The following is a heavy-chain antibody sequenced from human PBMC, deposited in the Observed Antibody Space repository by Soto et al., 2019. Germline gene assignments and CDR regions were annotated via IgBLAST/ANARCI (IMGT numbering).Heavy chain of an antibody. V-gene: IGHV3-21*01. CDR1: GFTFSSYS. D-gene: IGHD3-22*01. CDR3: GRWGRGSSGSYLKY. J-gene: IGHJ4*02. CDR2: ISSSSSYI. Sequence: EVQLVESGGGLVKPGGSLRLSCAASGFTFSSYSMNWVRQAPGKGLEWVSSISSSSSYIYYADSVKGRFTISRDNAKNSLYLQRNSLRAGDTAVYYCGRWGRGSSGSYLKYWGQGTLVTVSS.